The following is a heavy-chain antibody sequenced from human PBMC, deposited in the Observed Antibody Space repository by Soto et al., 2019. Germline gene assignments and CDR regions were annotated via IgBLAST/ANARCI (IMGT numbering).Heavy chain of an antibody. D-gene: IGHD2-2*01. CDR3: ARCYGRVYYYYYMDV. CDR2: IYYSGST. CDR1: GGSISNYY. Sequence: SETLSLTCTVSGGSISNYYWPWIRQPPGKGLEWIGYIYYSGSTNYNPSLKSRVTISVDTSNNQFSLKLSSVTAADTAVYYCARCYGRVYYYYYMDVWGKGTTVTVSS. V-gene: IGHV4-59*08. J-gene: IGHJ6*03.